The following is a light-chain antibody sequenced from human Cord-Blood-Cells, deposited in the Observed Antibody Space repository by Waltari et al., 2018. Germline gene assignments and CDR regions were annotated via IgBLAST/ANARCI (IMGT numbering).Light chain of an antibody. CDR3: CSYAGSYTFDVV. J-gene: IGLJ2*01. V-gene: IGLV2-11*01. CDR2: DVS. Sequence: QSALTQPRSVSGSPGQSVTISCTGTSSDVGGYNYVSWYQQHPGKAPKLMIYDVSKRPSGVPDRCSGSKSGNPASLTISGLQAEDEADYYCCSYAGSYTFDVVFGGGTKLTVL. CDR1: SSDVGGYNY.